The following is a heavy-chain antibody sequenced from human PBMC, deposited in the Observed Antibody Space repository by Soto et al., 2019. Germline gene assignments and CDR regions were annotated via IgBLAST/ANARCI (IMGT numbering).Heavy chain of an antibody. D-gene: IGHD3-9*01. CDR1: GFTFSNYA. V-gene: IGHV3-23*01. CDR2: ISGTGVSV. CDR3: AKDGIRTILDY. Sequence: EVQLLESGGGLVQPGGSLRLSCVASGFTFSNYAMSWVRQAPGKGLEWVSGISGTGVSVYYADSVKGRFTISRDNSKSTLFLQMSSLRAEDTATYYCAKDGIRTILDYWGQGTLATVSS. J-gene: IGHJ4*02.